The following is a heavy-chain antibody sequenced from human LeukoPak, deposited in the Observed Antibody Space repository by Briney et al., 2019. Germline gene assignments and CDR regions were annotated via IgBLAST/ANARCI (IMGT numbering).Heavy chain of an antibody. J-gene: IGHJ5*02. CDR3: AKVGYSSSSGWFDP. V-gene: IGHV3-23*01. CDR2: ISGSGGST. D-gene: IGHD6-6*01. CDR1: GFTFSSYA. Sequence: PGGSLRLSCAASGFTFSSYAMSWVRQAPGKGLEWVSGISGSGGSTYYADSVKGRFTISRDSSKNTLYLQMNSLRAEDTAVYYCAKVGYSSSSGWFDPWGQGTLVTVSS.